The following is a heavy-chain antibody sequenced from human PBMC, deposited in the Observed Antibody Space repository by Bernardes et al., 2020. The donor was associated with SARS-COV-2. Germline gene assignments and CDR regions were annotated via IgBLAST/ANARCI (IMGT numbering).Heavy chain of an antibody. CDR2: ITTGSSYI. CDR3: ARDRGSGYYYFDY. CDR1: GFTFSIYT. V-gene: IGHV3-21*01. Sequence: SLRLSCAASGFTFSIYTMNWVRQAPGKGLEWVSSITTGSSYIYYADSVKGRFTISRDNAKDSLYLQMNSLRAEDTAVYYCARDRGSGYYYFDYWGRGTLVTVSS. D-gene: IGHD3-22*01. J-gene: IGHJ4*02.